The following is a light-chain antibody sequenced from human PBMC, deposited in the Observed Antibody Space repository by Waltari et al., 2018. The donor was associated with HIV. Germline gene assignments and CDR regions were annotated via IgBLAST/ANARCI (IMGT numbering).Light chain of an antibody. J-gene: IGLJ2*01. CDR3: QSYDSNLSGL. V-gene: IGLV3-21*02. CDR1: NIGSKS. CDR2: DDS. Sequence: SYVLTQPPSVSVAPGQTARITCGGNNIGSKSVHWYQQKPGQAPVLVVYDDSDRPSGIPERFSGSKSGSSASLVITGLQSEDEADYYCQSYDSNLSGLFGGGTKVTVL.